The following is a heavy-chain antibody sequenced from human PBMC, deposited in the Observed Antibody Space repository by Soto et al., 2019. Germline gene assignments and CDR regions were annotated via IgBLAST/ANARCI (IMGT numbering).Heavy chain of an antibody. CDR3: ARDLLHYDFWSGYSAYFYYGMDV. V-gene: IGHV3-48*04. CDR1: GFSFSSYA. Sequence: PGGSLRLSCVASGFSFSSYAMNWVRQAPGKGLEWVSYISDSGRTIYYADSVKGRFTVSRDDAQNSVYLQMDSLRAEDTAVYYCARDLLHYDFWSGYSAYFYYGMDVWGPGTTVTVSS. D-gene: IGHD3-3*01. J-gene: IGHJ6*02. CDR2: ISDSGRTI.